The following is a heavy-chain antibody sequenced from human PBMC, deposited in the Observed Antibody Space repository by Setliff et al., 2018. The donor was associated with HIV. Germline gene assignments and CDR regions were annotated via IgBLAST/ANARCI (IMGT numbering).Heavy chain of an antibody. J-gene: IGHJ4*02. Sequence: SETLSLTCSVSGGSFSGYHCAWIRQAPGKGLDWIGEITHSGSANYNPSLKSRVTMSLDTSKNQFSLNLTSVTAADTAVYYCARYRLSGIPFFFFNYWGQGSLVTVSS. D-gene: IGHD3-10*01. CDR2: ITHSGSA. CDR1: GGSFSGYH. CDR3: ARYRLSGIPFFFFNY. V-gene: IGHV4-34*01.